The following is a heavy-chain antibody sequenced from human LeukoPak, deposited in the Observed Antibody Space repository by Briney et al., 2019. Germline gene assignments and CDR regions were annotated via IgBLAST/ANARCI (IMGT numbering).Heavy chain of an antibody. CDR2: ISYDGSNK. CDR1: GFTFSSYA. J-gene: IGHJ6*03. CDR3: ARGFGLAYYYSMDV. D-gene: IGHD3-3*01. Sequence: GGSLRLSCAASGFTFSSYAMHWVRQAPGKGLEWVALISYDGSNKYYADSVKGRFTISRDNSQNTLYLQMNSLRAEDTALYYCARGFGLAYYYSMDVWGKGTTVTISS. V-gene: IGHV3-30*04.